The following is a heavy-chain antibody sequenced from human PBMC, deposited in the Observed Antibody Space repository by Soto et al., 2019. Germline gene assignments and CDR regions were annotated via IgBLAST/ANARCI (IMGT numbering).Heavy chain of an antibody. Sequence: ASVKVSCKASGFSFTGYYIHRLRQAPGQGLERMGWINAHSGGTEYAQKFQGRVTLTRDTSIATAYLTLTSLTSGDTALYYCAKDLTRQLAYWLDPWGQGTQVTVSS. CDR1: GFSFTGYY. CDR3: AKDLTRQLAYWLDP. J-gene: IGHJ5*02. V-gene: IGHV1-2*02. CDR2: INAHSGGT. D-gene: IGHD6-6*01.